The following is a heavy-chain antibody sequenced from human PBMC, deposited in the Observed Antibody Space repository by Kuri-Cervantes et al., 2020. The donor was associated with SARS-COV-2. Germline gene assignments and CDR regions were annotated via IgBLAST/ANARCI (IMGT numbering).Heavy chain of an antibody. V-gene: IGHV3-30*03. D-gene: IGHD3-3*01. CDR3: AREIVRFWSGYLGNWFDP. CDR2: ISFGGTNK. J-gene: IGHJ5*02. CDR1: GFTFSSYG. Sequence: GESLKISCAASGFTFSSYGMHWVRQAPGKGLEWVAVISFGGTNKYYADSVKGRFTISRDNSKNTLYLQMNSLRAEDTAVYYCAREIVRFWSGYLGNWFDPWGQGTLVTVSS.